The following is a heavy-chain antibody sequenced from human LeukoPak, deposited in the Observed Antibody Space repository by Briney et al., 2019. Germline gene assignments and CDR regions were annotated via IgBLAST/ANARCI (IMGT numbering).Heavy chain of an antibody. CDR1: GFTFSDYY. Sequence: QPGGSLRLSCAASGFTFSDYYMSWIRQAPGKGLEWVSYISSSGSTIYYADSVKGRFTIPRDNAKNSLYLQMNSLRAEDTAVYYCASSEVRAFDYWRQGTLVTVSS. CDR3: ASSEVRAFDY. CDR2: ISSSGSTI. D-gene: IGHD6-25*01. V-gene: IGHV3-11*01. J-gene: IGHJ4*02.